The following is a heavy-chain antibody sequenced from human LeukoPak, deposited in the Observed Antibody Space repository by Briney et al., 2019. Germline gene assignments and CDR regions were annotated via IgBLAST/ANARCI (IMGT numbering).Heavy chain of an antibody. CDR1: GFTFSRYG. CDR3: ARDLTKLIEY. CDR2: IWDDGSNE. Sequence: GGSLRLPCAVSGFTFSRYGMHWVRQAPGKGLEWVAVIWDDGSNEFYADSVQGRFTISRDNSKNTLYLQMNSLRVEDTAVYYCARDLTKLIEYWGQGTLVTVSS. V-gene: IGHV3-33*01. J-gene: IGHJ4*02. D-gene: IGHD4/OR15-4a*01.